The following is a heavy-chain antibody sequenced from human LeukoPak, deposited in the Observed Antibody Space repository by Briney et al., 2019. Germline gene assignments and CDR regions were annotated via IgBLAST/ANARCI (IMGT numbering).Heavy chain of an antibody. D-gene: IGHD3-3*01. CDR3: AQGRATMTPTWLDS. J-gene: IGHJ5*01. Sequence: PGGSLRLSCSASGFSFSNFAMNWVRQAPGKGLEWVAGISGRGATTFYADSVKGRFTISRDNSKYSLFLQMDNLGAEDTALYYCAQGRATMTPTWLDSCGQGTL. CDR1: GFSFSNFA. CDR2: ISGRGATT. V-gene: IGHV3-23*01.